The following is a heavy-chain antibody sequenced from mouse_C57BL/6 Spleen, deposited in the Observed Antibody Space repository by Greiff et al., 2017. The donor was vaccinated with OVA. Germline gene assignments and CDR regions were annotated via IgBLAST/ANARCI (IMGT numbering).Heavy chain of an antibody. CDR3: ARYYYGSSGYFDV. Sequence: QVQLQQPGAELVKPGASVKMSCKASGYTFTSYWITWVKQRPGQGLEWIGDIYPGSGSTNYNEKFKSKATLTVDTTSSTSYMQLSSLTSENSAVYYCARYYYGSSGYFDVWGTGTTVTVSS. D-gene: IGHD1-1*01. CDR2: IYPGSGST. V-gene: IGHV1-55*01. CDR1: GYTFTSYW. J-gene: IGHJ1*03.